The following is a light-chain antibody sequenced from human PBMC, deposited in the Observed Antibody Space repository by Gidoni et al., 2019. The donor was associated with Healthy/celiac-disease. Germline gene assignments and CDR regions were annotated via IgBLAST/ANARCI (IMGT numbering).Light chain of an antibody. J-gene: IGKJ4*01. Sequence: DIQMTQSPSPLSASVGDRVPITCRASQSISSYLNWYQQKPGKAPKPLIYAASSLRSGIPSRFSGSGSGTDFTLTISSLQPEDFATYYCQQSYSTPLTFGGXTKVEIK. V-gene: IGKV1-39*01. CDR1: QSISSY. CDR3: QQSYSTPLT. CDR2: AAS.